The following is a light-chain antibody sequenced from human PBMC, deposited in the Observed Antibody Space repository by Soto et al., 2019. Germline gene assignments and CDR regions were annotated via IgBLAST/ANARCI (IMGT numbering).Light chain of an antibody. J-gene: IGLJ2*01. V-gene: IGLV1-40*01. CDR2: VNI. CDR1: SSNIGANHD. Sequence: QSVLTQPPSVSGAPGQRVTISCTGSSSNIGANHDVHWYQQLPGTAPKLLIYVNINRPSGVPDRFSGSKSGTSASLAITGLQAEDEADYYCQSYDSSLSAVVFGGGTKLTVL. CDR3: QSYDSSLSAVV.